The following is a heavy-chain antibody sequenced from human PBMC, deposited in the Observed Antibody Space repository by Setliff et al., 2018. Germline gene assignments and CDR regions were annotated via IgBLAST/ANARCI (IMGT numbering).Heavy chain of an antibody. J-gene: IGHJ5*02. CDR2: VYSDGDT. D-gene: IGHD3-3*01. CDR1: GGLIYDHW. Sequence: PSETLSLTCSVSGGLIYDHWWTWVRQPAGEEFQWIGRVYSDGDTEYNPSLKSRVTISVDTSNNQFSLHLTSVTAADTARYFCARDVYDFRTGQGGPWGQGTQVTVSS. V-gene: IGHV4-4*07. CDR3: ARDVYDFRTGQGGP.